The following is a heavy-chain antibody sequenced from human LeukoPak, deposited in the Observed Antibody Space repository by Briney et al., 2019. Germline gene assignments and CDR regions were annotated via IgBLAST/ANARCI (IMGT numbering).Heavy chain of an antibody. CDR1: GFTFSDYD. Sequence: GGSLRLSCAASGFTFSDYDMHWVRQATGKGLEWVSAICTAGDTYYTGSVKGRFTISRENAKNPLYLQMNSLRAGDTAVYYCARVAKERVGGVYYFDYWGQGTLVTVSS. D-gene: IGHD1-1*01. CDR3: ARVAKERVGGVYYFDY. J-gene: IGHJ4*02. CDR2: ICTAGDT. V-gene: IGHV3-13*01.